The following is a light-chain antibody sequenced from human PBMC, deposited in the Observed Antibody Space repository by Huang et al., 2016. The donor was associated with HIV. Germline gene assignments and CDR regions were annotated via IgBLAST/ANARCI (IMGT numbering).Light chain of an antibody. CDR2: DAS. J-gene: IGKJ4*01. Sequence: EIMMTQSPATLSVSPGEGAALSCRASQTLRLALAWYQQKPGQAPRLLIYDASTRATGLPVRFSGSGSETEFTLTISSLQPEEFAIYYCQQYNEWPLTFGGGTKVDIK. V-gene: IGKV3-15*01. CDR1: QTLRLA. CDR3: QQYNEWPLT.